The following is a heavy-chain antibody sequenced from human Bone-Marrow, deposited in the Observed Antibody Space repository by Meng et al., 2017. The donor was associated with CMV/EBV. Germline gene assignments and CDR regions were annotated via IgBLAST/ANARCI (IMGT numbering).Heavy chain of an antibody. CDR3: ASTKGYCSSTSCYMGPKYYYYGMDV. D-gene: IGHD2-2*02. J-gene: IGHJ6*02. V-gene: IGHV1-69*04. CDR1: GYTFISYD. CDR2: IIPILGIA. Sequence: SVKVSCKASGYTFISYDINWVRQAPGQGLEWMGRIIPILGIANYAQKFQGRVTITADKSTSTAYMELSSLRSEDTAVYYCASTKGYCSSTSCYMGPKYYYYGMDVWGQGTTVTVSS.